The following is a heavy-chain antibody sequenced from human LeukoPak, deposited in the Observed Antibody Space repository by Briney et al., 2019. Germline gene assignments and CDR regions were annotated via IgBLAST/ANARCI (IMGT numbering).Heavy chain of an antibody. V-gene: IGHV5-51*01. CDR3: ARRYCSGGSCYLTDYFDY. CDR1: GYSFTTYW. Sequence: KVSCKASGYSFTTYWIAWVRRMPGKGLEWMGIIYPGDSDTRYSPSFQGQVTISADKSISTAYLQWNSLKASDTAMYYCARRYCSGGSCYLTDYFDYWGQGTLVTVSS. J-gene: IGHJ4*02. CDR2: IYPGDSDT. D-gene: IGHD2-15*01.